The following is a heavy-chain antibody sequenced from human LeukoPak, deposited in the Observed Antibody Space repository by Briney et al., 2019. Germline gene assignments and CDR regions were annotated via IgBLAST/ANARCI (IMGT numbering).Heavy chain of an antibody. Sequence: ASVKVSCKASGYTFTSYDINWVRQATGQGLEWMGWMNPNSGNTGYAQKFQGRVTMTRDTSISTAYMELSRLRSDDTAVYYCARELSGGYSYGYNAFDIWGQGTMVTVSS. CDR3: ARELSGGYSYGYNAFDI. V-gene: IGHV1-8*02. J-gene: IGHJ3*02. CDR2: MNPNSGNT. CDR1: GYTFTSYD. D-gene: IGHD5-18*01.